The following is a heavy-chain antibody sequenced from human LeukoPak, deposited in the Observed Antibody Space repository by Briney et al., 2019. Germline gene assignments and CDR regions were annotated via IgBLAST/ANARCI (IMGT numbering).Heavy chain of an antibody. Sequence: ASVKVSCKASGYTFTGYYMHWVRQAPGQGLEWMGRINPNSGGTNYAQKFQGRVTMTRDTSISTAYMELSRLRSDDTAVYYCARAYDSGIGHAYWGQGTLVTVSS. CDR2: INPNSGGT. J-gene: IGHJ4*02. D-gene: IGHD3-10*01. CDR3: ARAYDSGIGHAY. CDR1: GYTFTGYY. V-gene: IGHV1-2*06.